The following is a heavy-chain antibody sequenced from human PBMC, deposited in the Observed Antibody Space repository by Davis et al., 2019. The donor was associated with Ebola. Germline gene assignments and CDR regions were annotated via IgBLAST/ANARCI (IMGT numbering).Heavy chain of an antibody. CDR3: AKSGLSFGVVKYHYGMDV. V-gene: IGHV3-20*04. CDR1: GFTFDDYA. J-gene: IGHJ6*04. CDR2: INWNGGSA. Sequence: GGSLRLSCAASGFTFDDYAMSWVRQAPGKGLEWASGINWNGGSAGYADSVKGRFTISRDNSKKTLYLQMNSLRAEDTAVYYCAKSGLSFGVVKYHYGMDVWGKGTTVTVSS. D-gene: IGHD3-3*01.